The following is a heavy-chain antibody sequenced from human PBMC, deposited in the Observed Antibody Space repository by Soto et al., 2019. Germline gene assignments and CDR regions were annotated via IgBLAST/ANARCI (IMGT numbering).Heavy chain of an antibody. CDR2: ISGSGGST. D-gene: IGHD3-9*01. J-gene: IGHJ6*02. V-gene: IGHV3-23*01. Sequence: GGSLRLSCAASGFTFSSYAMSWVREAPGKGLEWVSAISGSGGSTYYADSVNGRFTISRDNSKNTLYLQMNSLRAEDTAVYYCAKDHGRGYYDILTGPGGYYYGMDVWGQGTTVTVSS. CDR1: GFTFSSYA. CDR3: AKDHGRGYYDILTGPGGYYYGMDV.